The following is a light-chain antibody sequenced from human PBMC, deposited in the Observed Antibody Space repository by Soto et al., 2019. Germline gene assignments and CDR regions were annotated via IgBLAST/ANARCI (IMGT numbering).Light chain of an antibody. CDR2: DAS. Sequence: EIVLTQSPGTLSLSPGERATLSCRASQSVSSSYLAWYLQKPGQAPRLLIYDASNRATGIPARFSGSGSGTDFTLTISSLEPEDFAVYYCQQRSNWITFGQGTRLEIK. J-gene: IGKJ5*01. CDR3: QQRSNWIT. V-gene: IGKV3D-20*02. CDR1: QSVSSSY.